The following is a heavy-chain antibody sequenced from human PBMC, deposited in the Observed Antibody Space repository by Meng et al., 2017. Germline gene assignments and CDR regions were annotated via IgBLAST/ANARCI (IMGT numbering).Heavy chain of an antibody. Sequence: QLEESGPGLVKPSGTLSLTCAVYGGSFSGYYWSWIRQPPGKGLEWIGEINHSGSTNYNPSLKSRVTISVDTSKNQFSLKLSSVTAADTAVYYCARGRGYSYGYRGGAFDIWGQGTMVTVSS. CDR3: ARGRGYSYGYRGGAFDI. D-gene: IGHD5-18*01. CDR1: GGSFSGYY. V-gene: IGHV4-34*01. J-gene: IGHJ3*02. CDR2: INHSGST.